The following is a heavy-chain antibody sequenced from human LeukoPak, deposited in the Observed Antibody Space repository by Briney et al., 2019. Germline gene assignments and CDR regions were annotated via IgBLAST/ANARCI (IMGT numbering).Heavy chain of an antibody. V-gene: IGHV4-31*11. CDR2: IYYSGST. D-gene: IGHD3-3*01. Sequence: SETLSLTCAVYGGSFSGYYWSWIRQHPGKGLEWIGYIYYSGSTYYNPSLKSRVTISVDMSKNQFSLKLSSVTAADTAVYYCARVGRYDFWSGYPPFDYWGQGTLVTVSS. CDR3: ARVGRYDFWSGYPPFDY. CDR1: GGSFSGYY. J-gene: IGHJ4*02.